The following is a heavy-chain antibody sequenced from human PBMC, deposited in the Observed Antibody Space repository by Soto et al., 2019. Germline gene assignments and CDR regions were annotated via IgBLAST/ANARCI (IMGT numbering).Heavy chain of an antibody. J-gene: IGHJ6*02. CDR2: MHYDGTT. V-gene: IGHV4-4*02. CDR1: GDSITSRNW. D-gene: IGHD3-3*01. CDR3: ATQTISYCLDI. Sequence: QVQLQESGPGLVLPSGTLSLTCGVSGDSITSRNWWAWVGQTPGKGLEWIGEMHYDGTTNFNPSLNSPVITSIAPTRNQFSLWLTSLTAAVTALYYCATQTISYCLDIWGQGTMVTVSS.